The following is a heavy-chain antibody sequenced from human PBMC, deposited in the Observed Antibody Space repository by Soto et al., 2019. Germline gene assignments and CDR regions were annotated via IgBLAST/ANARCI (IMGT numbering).Heavy chain of an antibody. D-gene: IGHD4-17*01. V-gene: IGHV1-18*04. CDR3: ARDLRMTTVVTPGY. Sequence: ASVKVFCKASGYTFTSYGISWVRQAPGQGLEWMGWISAYNGNTNYAQKLQGRVTMTTDTSTSTAYMELRSLRSDDTAVYYCARDLRMTTVVTPGYWGQGTLVTVSS. CDR1: GYTFTSYG. CDR2: ISAYNGNT. J-gene: IGHJ4*02.